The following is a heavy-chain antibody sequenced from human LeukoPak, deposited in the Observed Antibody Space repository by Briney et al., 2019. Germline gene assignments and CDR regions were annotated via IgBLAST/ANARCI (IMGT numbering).Heavy chain of an antibody. D-gene: IGHD3-22*01. CDR2: ISGSGGST. V-gene: IGHV3-23*01. CDR1: GFTCSSYA. J-gene: IGHJ4*02. Sequence: GGSLRLSCAASGFTCSSYAMNWVRQAPGKGLEWVSAISGSGGSTYYANSVKGRFTISRDNSKNTLYLQMNSLRAEDTAVYFCAKRYYQDSSGYLGSIDYWGQGTLVTVSS. CDR3: AKRYYQDSSGYLGSIDY.